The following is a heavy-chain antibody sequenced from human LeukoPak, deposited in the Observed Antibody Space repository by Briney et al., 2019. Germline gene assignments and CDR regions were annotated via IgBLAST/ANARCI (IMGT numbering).Heavy chain of an antibody. V-gene: IGHV3-11*04. D-gene: IGHD5-12*01. CDR1: GFTFSDYY. J-gene: IGHJ6*03. CDR3: ARDGYRRYYYYMDV. Sequence: GGSLRLSCAASGFTFSDYYTSWIRQAPGKGLEWVSYISSSGSTIYYADSVKGRFNISRDNATNSLYLQMNSLRAEDTAVYYCARDGYRRYYYYMDVWGKGTTVTVSS. CDR2: ISSSGSTI.